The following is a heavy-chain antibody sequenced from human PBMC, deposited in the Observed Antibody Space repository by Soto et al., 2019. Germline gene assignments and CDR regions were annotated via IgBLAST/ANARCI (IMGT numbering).Heavy chain of an antibody. CDR3: ARHRARKWFDP. CDR2: IYYSRST. J-gene: IGHJ5*02. D-gene: IGHD6-6*01. CDR1: GGSISSSSYY. Sequence: QLQLQESGPGLVKPSETLSLTCIVSGGSISSSSYYWGWIRQPPGKGLEWIGSIYYSRSTYYNPSLKSPVTIPVDTSENQFSLKLTSVTGADTAVFDCARHRARKWFDPWGQGTLVTVSS. V-gene: IGHV4-39*01.